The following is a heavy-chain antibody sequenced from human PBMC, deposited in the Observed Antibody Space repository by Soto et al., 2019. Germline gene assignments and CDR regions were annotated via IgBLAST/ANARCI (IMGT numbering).Heavy chain of an antibody. CDR2: IYYSGSA. V-gene: IGHV4-59*01. Sequence: HEQLQESGPGLVKPSETLSLTCTVSGGSISSYYWSWIRQPPGKGLEWIGYIYYSGSADYNPSLKSRVSISVDTSKNQFSLKLSSVTAADTAVYYCARVKWEQLYYFDSWGQGTLVTVSS. J-gene: IGHJ4*02. D-gene: IGHD1-26*01. CDR3: ARVKWEQLYYFDS. CDR1: GGSISSYY.